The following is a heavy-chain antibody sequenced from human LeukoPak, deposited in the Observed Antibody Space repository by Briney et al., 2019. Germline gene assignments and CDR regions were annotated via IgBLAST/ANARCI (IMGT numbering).Heavy chain of an antibody. CDR1: GGSISSRSYS. J-gene: IGHJ4*02. V-gene: IGHV4-39*01. CDR3: ARTYSSTWTGLYFDH. D-gene: IGHD2-2*01. Sequence: SETLSLTCTVSGGSISSRSYSWGWIRQPPGKGLEWIGNIYDSGSTSPNPSLRSRVTMPVDTAKNQFSLKLSSVTAADTAVYYFARTYSSTWTGLYFDHWGQGTLVTVSS. CDR2: IYDSGST.